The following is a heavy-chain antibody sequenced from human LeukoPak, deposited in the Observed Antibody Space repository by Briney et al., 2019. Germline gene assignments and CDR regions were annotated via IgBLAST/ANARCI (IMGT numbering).Heavy chain of an antibody. CDR2: IYHSGST. CDR1: GYSISSGYY. D-gene: IGHD2/OR15-2a*01. CDR3: AGDRSGTTEY. J-gene: IGHJ1*01. Sequence: SETLSLTCTVSGYSISSGYYWDWIRQPPGKGLEWIGSIYHSGSTYYNPSLKSRVTISVDTSKNQFSLKLSSVTAADAAVYYCAGDRSGTTEYWGQGTLVTVSS. V-gene: IGHV4-38-2*02.